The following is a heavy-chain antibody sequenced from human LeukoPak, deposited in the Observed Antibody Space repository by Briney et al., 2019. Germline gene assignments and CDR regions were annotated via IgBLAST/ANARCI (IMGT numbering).Heavy chain of an antibody. CDR3: ASHCSGSSCYSNYFDY. J-gene: IGHJ4*02. D-gene: IGHD2-15*01. CDR1: GGSISSYY. V-gene: IGHV4-59*01. Sequence: PSETLSLTCIVSGGSISSYYWSWIRRPPGKGLEWLGYVHYSGGTKYNPSLKSRVTISLDTSKNQFSLRLNSVTAADTAVYYCASHCSGSSCYSNYFDYWGQGTLVTVSS. CDR2: VHYSGGT.